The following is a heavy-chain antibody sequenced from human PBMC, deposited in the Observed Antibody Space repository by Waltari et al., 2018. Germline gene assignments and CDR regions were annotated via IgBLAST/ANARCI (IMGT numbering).Heavy chain of an antibody. CDR1: GFTFSSYP. CDR3: AKYSSAAAEDFQH. J-gene: IGHJ1*01. V-gene: IGHV3-23*01. Sequence: EVQLLESGGGLVQPGGPLRFPCSASGFTFSSYPMRWVHQAPGKGLEWVSSISDSGGGTYYADSVKGRFTISRDNSKNTLYLQLNSLRAEDTAVYYCAKYSSAAAEDFQHWGQGTLVTVSS. CDR2: ISDSGGGT. D-gene: IGHD6-13*01.